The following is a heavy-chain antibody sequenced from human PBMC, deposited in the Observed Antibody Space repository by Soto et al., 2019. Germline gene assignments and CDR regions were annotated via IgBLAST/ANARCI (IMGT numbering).Heavy chain of an antibody. CDR2: IIPIFGTA. CDR3: ARRRTGTMRDAFDI. Sequence: SVKVSCKASGVTFSSSAISWVRQAPGQGLEWMGGIIPIFGTANYAQKFQGRVTITADESTSTAYMELSSLRSEDTAVYYCARRRTGTMRDAFDIWGQGTMVTVSS. CDR1: GVTFSSSA. J-gene: IGHJ3*02. V-gene: IGHV1-69*13. D-gene: IGHD1-7*01.